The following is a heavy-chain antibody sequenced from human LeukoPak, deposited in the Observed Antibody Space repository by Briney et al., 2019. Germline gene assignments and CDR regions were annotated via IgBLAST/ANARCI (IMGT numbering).Heavy chain of an antibody. CDR2: LKSKSDGATR. CDR3: TTLKKYSSGWYTSNWFDP. V-gene: IGHV3-15*01. CDR1: GFTVTNAW. J-gene: IGHJ5*02. Sequence: GGSLRLSRAASGFTVTNAWMSWVRQAPGKGLEWVGRLKSKSDGATRDYAAPVKGRFTISRDESKNTLYLQMNGLKTEDTAVYYCTTLKKYSSGWYTSNWFDPWGQGTLVTVSS. D-gene: IGHD6-19*01.